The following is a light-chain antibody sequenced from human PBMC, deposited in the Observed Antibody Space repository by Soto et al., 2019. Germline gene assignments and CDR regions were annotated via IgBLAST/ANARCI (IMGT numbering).Light chain of an antibody. Sequence: DIPTTQCPSIRSASLRDRITITCLASQSFDVWLAWYQHKPGGAPQLLIYGVSTLYTGVPSRFSGTGSGTEFNLTISGLQPDDFATYLCQQYHNSSITPGQGTRLEIK. V-gene: IGKV1-5*01. CDR2: GVS. CDR3: QQYHNSSIT. CDR1: QSFDVW. J-gene: IGKJ5*01.